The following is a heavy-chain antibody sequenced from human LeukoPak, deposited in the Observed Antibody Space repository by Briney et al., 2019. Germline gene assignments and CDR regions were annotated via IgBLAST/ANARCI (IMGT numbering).Heavy chain of an antibody. D-gene: IGHD3-10*01. V-gene: IGHV3-48*01. J-gene: IGHJ4*02. Sequence: GGSLRLSCAASGFTFSSYSMNWVRQAPGKGLEWVSYTSSSGSTIYYADSVKGRFTISRDNAKNSLFLQMSSLRAEDTAVYYCARDKTSGYYGSGSYSDYWGQGTLVTVSS. CDR3: ARDKTSGYYGSGSYSDY. CDR1: GFTFSSYS. CDR2: TSSSGSTI.